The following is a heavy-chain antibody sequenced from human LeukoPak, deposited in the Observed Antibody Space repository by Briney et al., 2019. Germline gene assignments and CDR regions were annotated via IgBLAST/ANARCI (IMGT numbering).Heavy chain of an antibody. V-gene: IGHV3-23*01. J-gene: IGHJ5*01. CDR2: ISGSGGST. D-gene: IGHD3-9*01. CDR3: ATSTYYDILTGTDS. CDR1: GFTFSSYA. Sequence: GGSLRLSCAASGFTFSSYAMSWVRQAPGKGLEWVSAISGSGGSTYYADSVKGRFTISRDNSKNTLYLQMNSLRAEDTAVYYCATSTYYDILTGTDSWGQGTLVTVSS.